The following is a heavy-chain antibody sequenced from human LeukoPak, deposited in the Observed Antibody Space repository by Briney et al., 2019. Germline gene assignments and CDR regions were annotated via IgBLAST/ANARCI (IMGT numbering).Heavy chain of an antibody. J-gene: IGHJ5*02. CDR2: TYYRSKWYN. D-gene: IGHD2-15*01. V-gene: IGHV6-1*01. Sequence: SQTLSLTCAISGDSVSSNSAAWNWIRQSPSRGLEWLGRTYYRSKWYNDYAVSVKSRITINPDTSKNQFSLQLNSVTPEDTAVYYCARASSGWRVAATAGWFDPWGQGTLVTVSS. CDR3: ARASSGWRVAATAGWFDP. CDR1: GDSVSSNSAA.